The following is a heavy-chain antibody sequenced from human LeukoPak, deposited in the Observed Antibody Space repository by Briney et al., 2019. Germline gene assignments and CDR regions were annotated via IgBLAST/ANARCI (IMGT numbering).Heavy chain of an antibody. CDR1: GYSISSGYY. CDR3: ARRSSSWYEDA. Sequence: SETLSLTCTVSGYSISSGYYWGWIRQPPGKGLEWIGEIYHSGSTNYNPSLKSRVTISVDKSKNQFSLKLSSVTAADTAVYYCARRSSSWYEDAWGQGTLVTVSS. J-gene: IGHJ5*02. CDR2: IYHSGST. V-gene: IGHV4-38-2*02. D-gene: IGHD6-13*01.